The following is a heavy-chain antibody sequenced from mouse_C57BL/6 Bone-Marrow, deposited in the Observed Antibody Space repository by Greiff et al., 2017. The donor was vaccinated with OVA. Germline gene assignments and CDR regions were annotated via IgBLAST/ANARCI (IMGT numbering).Heavy chain of an antibody. D-gene: IGHD2-2*01. CDR3: AKKGGYDNWYFDV. J-gene: IGHJ1*03. CDR1: GFSLTSYG. CDR2: IWRGGST. V-gene: IGHV2-5*01. Sequence: QVQLQQSGPGLVQPSQSLSITCTVSGFSLTSYGVHWVRQSPGKGLEWLGVIWRGGSTDYNAAFMSRLSITKDNSKSQVFFKMNSLQADDTAIYXCAKKGGYDNWYFDVWGTGTTVTVSS.